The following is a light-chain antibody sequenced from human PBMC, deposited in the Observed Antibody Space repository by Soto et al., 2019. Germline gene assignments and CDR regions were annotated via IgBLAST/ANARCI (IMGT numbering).Light chain of an antibody. V-gene: IGKV3-11*01. CDR3: QQRGDWPPWT. Sequence: ELLLTQSPDALSLSPGQRATLTCRTTRGINSALAWYQHRPGRSPRLLIYEAINRASGVPPRFSGFGSGTEFTLIINGLEPEDVATYYCQQRGDWPPWTFGPGTRV. CDR1: RGINSA. J-gene: IGKJ1*01. CDR2: EAI.